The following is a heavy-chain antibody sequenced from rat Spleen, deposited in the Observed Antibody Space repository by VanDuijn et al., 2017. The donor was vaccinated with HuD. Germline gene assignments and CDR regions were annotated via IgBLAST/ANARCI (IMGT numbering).Heavy chain of an antibody. Sequence: EVQLVESGGGLVQPGRSLKLSCAASGFTFSDYNMAWVRQAPTKGLEWVASISSGGGGTYYPDSVKDRFTISRDKAKSTLYLQMDSLRSEDTASYYCATHMDYYSGANWFAYWGQGTLVTVSS. CDR1: GFTFSDYN. CDR3: ATHMDYYSGANWFAY. D-gene: IGHD1-1*01. CDR2: ISSGGGGT. J-gene: IGHJ3*01. V-gene: IGHV5S23*01.